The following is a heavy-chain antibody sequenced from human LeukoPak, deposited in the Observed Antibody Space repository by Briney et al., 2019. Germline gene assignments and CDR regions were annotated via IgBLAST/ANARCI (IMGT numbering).Heavy chain of an antibody. D-gene: IGHD3-22*01. CDR2: IWADGAP. CDR3: ARGRDSRGYQFMGFDS. J-gene: IGHJ4*02. Sequence: TSQTLSLTCSVSGGSISSGNYYWNWIRQPAGKGLEWIGRIWADGAPTYRPSLKSRVTISVDTSKNQFSLRLSSVTTADTAVYYCARGRDSRGYQFMGFDSWGQGTLVTVSS. CDR1: GGSISSGNYY. V-gene: IGHV4-61*02.